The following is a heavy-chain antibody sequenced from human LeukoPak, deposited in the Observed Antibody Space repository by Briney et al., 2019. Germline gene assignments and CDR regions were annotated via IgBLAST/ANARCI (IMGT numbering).Heavy chain of an antibody. D-gene: IGHD3-10*01. Sequence: GGSLRLSCAASGFTFSSYEMNWVRQAPGKGLEWVAVMSYDGSTKYYGDPVKGRFTISRDNSKNMLYLQMNSLRAEDTAVYYCAKDSGELLYGDAFDIWGQGTMVRVSS. J-gene: IGHJ3*02. CDR1: GFTFSSYE. CDR2: MSYDGSTK. CDR3: AKDSGELLYGDAFDI. V-gene: IGHV3-30*18.